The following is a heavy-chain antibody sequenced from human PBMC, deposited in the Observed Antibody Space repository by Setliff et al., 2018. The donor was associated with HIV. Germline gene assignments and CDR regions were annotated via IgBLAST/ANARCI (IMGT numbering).Heavy chain of an antibody. Sequence: VALVKVSCKTSGYIFIRYYIFWVRQAPGQGLEWMGNINPHTGVTKYAEKFQGSVTMTRDTSINTIYMELSRLRSDDTAVYYCARDLRDGFEEWFSTLDDGMDVWGQGTTVTVSS. V-gene: IGHV1-2*02. CDR3: ARDLRDGFEEWFSTLDDGMDV. CDR1: GYIFIRYY. D-gene: IGHD3-3*01. J-gene: IGHJ6*02. CDR2: INPHTGVT.